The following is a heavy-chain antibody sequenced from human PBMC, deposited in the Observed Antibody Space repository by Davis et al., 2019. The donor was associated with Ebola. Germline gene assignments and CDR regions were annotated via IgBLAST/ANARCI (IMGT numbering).Heavy chain of an antibody. CDR1: GYTFTSYA. Sequence: ASVKVSCRASGYTFTSYAMHWVRQAPGQRLEWMGWINAGNGNTKYSQKFQGRVTITRDTSASTAYMELSSLRSEDTAVYYCARCSSSYNYYYGMDVWGQGTTVTVSS. J-gene: IGHJ6*02. CDR3: ARCSSSYNYYYGMDV. CDR2: INAGNGNT. V-gene: IGHV1-3*01. D-gene: IGHD6-6*01.